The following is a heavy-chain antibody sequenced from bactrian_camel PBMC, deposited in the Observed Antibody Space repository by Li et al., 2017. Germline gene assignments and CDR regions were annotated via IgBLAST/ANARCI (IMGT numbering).Heavy chain of an antibody. V-gene: IGHV3S45*01. CDR2: MYTGFGGGNI. D-gene: IGHD6*01. Sequence: HVQLVESGGGSVQAGGSLRLSCAISGRSNENYFLAWFRQPPGKEREGVAAMYTGFGGGNIYYDDSVKGRFTISQDNSKNTLFLQMNVLRPEDTAMYYCAADSVADCTVPIGGFWGQGTQVTVSS. CDR1: GRSNENYF. J-gene: IGHJ6*01. CDR3: AADSVADCTVPIGGF.